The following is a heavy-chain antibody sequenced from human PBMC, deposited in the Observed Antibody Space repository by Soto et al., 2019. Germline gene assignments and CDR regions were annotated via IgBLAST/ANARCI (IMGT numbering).Heavy chain of an antibody. CDR3: ARDRVPAATYYYYGMDV. J-gene: IGHJ6*02. D-gene: IGHD2-2*01. V-gene: IGHV3-53*01. CDR2: IYSGGST. Sequence: EVQLVESGGGLIQPGGSLRLSCAASGFTVSSNYMSWVRQAPGKGLEWVSVIYSGGSTYYADSVKGRFTISRDNSKNTLYLQMNSLRAEDTAVYYCARDRVPAATYYYYGMDVWGQGTTVTVSS. CDR1: GFTVSSNY.